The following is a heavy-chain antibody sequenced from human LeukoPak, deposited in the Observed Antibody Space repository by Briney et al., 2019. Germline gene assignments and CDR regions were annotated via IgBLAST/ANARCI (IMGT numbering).Heavy chain of an antibody. J-gene: IGHJ4*02. CDR2: ITTGSTYI. Sequence: GGSLRLSCSASAFTFSDYTMIWVRQAPGKGLEWVSCITTGSTYIYYADSVKGRFTISRDNAKNSLYLQMTSLRAEDTAVYYCARHRTASDYWDQGTLVTVSS. CDR1: AFTFSDYT. D-gene: IGHD3-16*02. V-gene: IGHV3-21*01. CDR3: ARHRTASDY.